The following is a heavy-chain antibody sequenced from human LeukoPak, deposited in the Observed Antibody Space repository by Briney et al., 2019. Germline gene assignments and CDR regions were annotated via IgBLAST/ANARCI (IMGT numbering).Heavy chain of an antibody. J-gene: IGHJ4*02. CDR3: ARDRYGDGFAHFDS. D-gene: IGHD5-24*01. CDR1: GYTFTSYA. V-gene: IGHV1-2*02. CDR2: LTSSGGI. Sequence: ASVPVSCKATGYTFTSYAMPWARHATGPGLEWMGWLTSSGGINYTQKFAGRVAITRDPSISTACMDLSRMTSDDTAVYYCARDRYGDGFAHFDSWGQGALVTLSS.